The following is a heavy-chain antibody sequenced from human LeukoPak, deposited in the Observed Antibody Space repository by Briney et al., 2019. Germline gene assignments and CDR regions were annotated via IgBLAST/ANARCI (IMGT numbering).Heavy chain of an antibody. CDR2: IYSGGST. Sequence: PGGSLRLSCAASGFTVSSNYMSWVRQAPGKGLEWVSVIYSGGSTYYADSVKGRFTISRDNSKNTLYLQMNSLRAEDTAVYYCAKGRIVVVTAILFDYWGQGTLVTVSS. D-gene: IGHD2-21*02. J-gene: IGHJ4*02. CDR1: GFTVSSNY. CDR3: AKGRIVVVTAILFDY. V-gene: IGHV3-53*01.